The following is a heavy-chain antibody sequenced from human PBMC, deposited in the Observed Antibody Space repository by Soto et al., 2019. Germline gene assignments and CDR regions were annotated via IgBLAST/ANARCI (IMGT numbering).Heavy chain of an antibody. CDR1: SGSIDTTNW. CDR3: ARRTWGMDV. J-gene: IGHJ6*02. Sequence: QVQLQESGPGLVKPSGTLSLTCAVSSGSIDTTNWWSWVRQPPGKGLEWIGEIFHSGNTYYNPSLASRVTISVDTSKNQFSLNLRSVTAADTAVYYCARRTWGMDVWGQGITVTVSS. CDR2: IFHSGNT. D-gene: IGHD2-8*01. V-gene: IGHV4-4*02.